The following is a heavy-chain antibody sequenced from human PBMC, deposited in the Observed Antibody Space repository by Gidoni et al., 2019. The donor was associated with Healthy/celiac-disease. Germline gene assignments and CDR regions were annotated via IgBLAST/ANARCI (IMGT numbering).Heavy chain of an antibody. D-gene: IGHD6-19*01. CDR2: IIPIFGTA. CDR1: GGTFSSYA. CDR3: ARSTVAVAGTGIDY. J-gene: IGHJ4*02. Sequence: QVQLVQPGAEVTKTGSSVKVSCKASGGTFSSYAISWVRQAPGQGLEWMGGIIPIFGTANYAQKFQGRVTITADESTSTAYMELSSLRSEDTAVYYCARSTVAVAGTGIDYWGQGTLVTVSS. V-gene: IGHV1-69*01.